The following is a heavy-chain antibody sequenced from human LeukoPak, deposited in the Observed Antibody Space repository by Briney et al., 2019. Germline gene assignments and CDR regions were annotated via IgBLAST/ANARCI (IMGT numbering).Heavy chain of an antibody. CDR1: GFTFSTYW. V-gene: IGHV3-7*01. J-gene: IGHJ4*02. Sequence: TGGSLRLSCAASGFTFSTYWMSWVRQAPAKGLEWVANIKQDGSEKYYVDSVKGRFTISRDNAKNSLYLQMNSLRAEDTAMYYCARDSAGNDYWGQGTLVTVSS. CDR2: IKQDGSEK. CDR3: ARDSAGNDY. D-gene: IGHD6-13*01.